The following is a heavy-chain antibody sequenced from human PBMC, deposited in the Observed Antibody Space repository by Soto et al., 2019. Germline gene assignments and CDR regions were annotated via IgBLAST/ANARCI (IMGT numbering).Heavy chain of an antibody. CDR3: AIANYGDDDY. V-gene: IGHV1-18*01. J-gene: IGHJ4*02. D-gene: IGHD4-17*01. CDR1: GDTFSRST. CDR2: ISAYSGNV. Sequence: QVQLVQSGAEVKKPGASVKVSCKTSGDTFSRSTISWVRQAPGQGLEWMGWISAYSGNVKYAWKFQDRVTMTTDTTTSTAYAELRGLRFDATAVDYCAIANYGDDDYWGQGTLVTVSS.